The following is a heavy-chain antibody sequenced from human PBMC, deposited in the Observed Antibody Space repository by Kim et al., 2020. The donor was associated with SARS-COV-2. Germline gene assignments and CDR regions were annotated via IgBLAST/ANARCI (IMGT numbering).Heavy chain of an antibody. CDR1: GGSISGYY. CDR3: ARETPYYDSSGYYY. V-gene: IGHV4-59*01. D-gene: IGHD3-22*01. J-gene: IGHJ6*01. CDR2: IYDSGNT. Sequence: SETLSLTCTVSGGSISGYYWSWIRQPPGEGLEWIGYIYDSGNTNYNPSLKSRVTISVDTSKNQFSLELSSVTAADTAVYYCARETPYYDSSGYYY.